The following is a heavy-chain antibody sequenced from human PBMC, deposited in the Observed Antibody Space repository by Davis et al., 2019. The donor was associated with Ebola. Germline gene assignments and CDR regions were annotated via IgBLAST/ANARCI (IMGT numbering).Heavy chain of an antibody. J-gene: IGHJ4*02. CDR1: GYTFTSYG. Sequence: ASVKVSCKASGYTFTSYGISWVRQAPGQGLEWMGWISAYNGNTNYAQKFQGRVTITADESTSTAYMELSSLRSEDTAVYYCARGGGDYGTRYWGQGTLVTVSS. D-gene: IGHD4-17*01. CDR3: ARGGGDYGTRY. V-gene: IGHV1-18*01. CDR2: ISAYNGNT.